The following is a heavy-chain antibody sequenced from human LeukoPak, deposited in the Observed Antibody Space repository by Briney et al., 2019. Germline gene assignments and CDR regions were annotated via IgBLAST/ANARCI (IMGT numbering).Heavy chain of an antibody. Sequence: SETLSLTCTVSGGSISSYYWSWIRQPPGKGLEWIGYIYYSGSTNYNPSLKSRVTISVDTSKNQFSLKLSSVTAADTAVYYCASGGYYYDSSGYYYRAFDIWGQGTMVTVSS. V-gene: IGHV4-59*08. D-gene: IGHD3-22*01. CDR2: IYYSGST. CDR1: GGSISSYY. J-gene: IGHJ3*02. CDR3: ASGGYYYDSSGYYYRAFDI.